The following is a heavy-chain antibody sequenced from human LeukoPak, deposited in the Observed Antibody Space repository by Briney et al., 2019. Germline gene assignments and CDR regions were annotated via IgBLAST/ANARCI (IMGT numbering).Heavy chain of an antibody. J-gene: IGHJ4*02. CDR2: IDKDGNEI. D-gene: IGHD1-1*01. Sequence: PGGFLRLSCAASGLSIRNFWMHWVRQAPGKGLEWVAIIDKDGNEIKYVDSVKGRFTLSRDNAKNSVYLQMNSLTTEDTALYYCVTDGDKWNDFEYWGQGTLVTVSS. CDR3: VTDGDKWNDFEY. CDR1: GLSIRNFW. V-gene: IGHV3-7*01.